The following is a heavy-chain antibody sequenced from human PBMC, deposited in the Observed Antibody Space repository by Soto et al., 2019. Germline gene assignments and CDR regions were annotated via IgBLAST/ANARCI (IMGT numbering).Heavy chain of an antibody. J-gene: IGHJ6*03. CDR3: ASLPGDYGDYYYMDV. D-gene: IGHD4-17*01. CDR1: GGSISSGGYY. Sequence: SETLSLTFTVSGGSISSGGYYWSWIRQHPGKGLEWIGYIYYSGSTYYNPSLKSRVTISVDTSKNQFSLKLSSVTAADKAVYYCASLPGDYGDYYYMDVWGKGTTVTVSS. V-gene: IGHV4-31*03. CDR2: IYYSGST.